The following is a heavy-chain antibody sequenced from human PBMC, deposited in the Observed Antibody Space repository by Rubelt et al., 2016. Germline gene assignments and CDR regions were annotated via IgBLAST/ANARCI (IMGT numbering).Heavy chain of an antibody. CDR2: IYYSGST. Sequence: QLQESGPGLVKPSETLSLTCSVPAGSITSSTDYWGWIRQPPGKGLEWIGSIYYSGSTYYNPSLESRVTISVDTSKNQFPRKLSAVPAADTAVYYCARQGGSSGWYPFDYWGQGTLVTVSS. J-gene: IGHJ4*02. CDR1: AGSITSSTDY. D-gene: IGHD6-19*01. CDR3: ARQGGSSGWYPFDY. V-gene: IGHV4-39*01.